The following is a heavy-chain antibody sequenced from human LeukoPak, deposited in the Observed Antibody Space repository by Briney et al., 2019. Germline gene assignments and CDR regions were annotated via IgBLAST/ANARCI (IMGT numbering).Heavy chain of an antibody. CDR1: GGSITSYY. CDR2: IYYSGST. Sequence: SETLSLICTVSGGSITSYYWSWIRQPPGKGLECIGYIYYSGSTYYNPSLKSRVTISVDTSKNQFSLKLSSVTAADTAVYYCARVRRDGYNSPDYWGQGTLVTVSS. D-gene: IGHD5-24*01. CDR3: ARVRRDGYNSPDY. V-gene: IGHV4-59*01. J-gene: IGHJ4*02.